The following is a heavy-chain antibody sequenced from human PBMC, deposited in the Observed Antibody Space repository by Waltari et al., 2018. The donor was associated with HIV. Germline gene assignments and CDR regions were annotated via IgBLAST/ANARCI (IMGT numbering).Heavy chain of an antibody. D-gene: IGHD3-22*01. Sequence: QVQLAQSGAEVKKPGASVKVSCTASGYTFTGYYMHWVRQAPGQGLEWMGWINPNSGGTNYAQKFQGRVTMTRDTSISTAYMELSRLRSDDTAVYYCARPSHYYDSSGYYPWGQGTLVTVSS. J-gene: IGHJ5*02. CDR2: INPNSGGT. V-gene: IGHV1-2*02. CDR3: ARPSHYYDSSGYYP. CDR1: GYTFTGYY.